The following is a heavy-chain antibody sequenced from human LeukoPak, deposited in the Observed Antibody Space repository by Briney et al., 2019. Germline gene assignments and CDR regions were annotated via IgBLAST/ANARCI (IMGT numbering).Heavy chain of an antibody. J-gene: IGHJ6*02. V-gene: IGHV4-59*02. CDR1: GDSVTTYY. Sequence: KPSETLSLTCTVSGDSVTTYYWSWIRQPPGKGLEWLGYVYYSGSATYNPSLKSRVTISVDTSKNQFSLRLSSVTAADTAVYYCARDGSNWSNDYYHGVDVWGQGTRSPSP. D-gene: IGHD4-11*01. CDR2: VYYSGSA. CDR3: ARDGSNWSNDYYHGVDV.